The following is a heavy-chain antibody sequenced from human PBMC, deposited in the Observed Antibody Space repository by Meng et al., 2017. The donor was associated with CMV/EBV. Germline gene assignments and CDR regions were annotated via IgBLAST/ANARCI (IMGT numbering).Heavy chain of an antibody. D-gene: IGHD1-26*01. CDR2: IYSGGST. CDR1: GFTVSSKY. V-gene: IGHV3-53*01. J-gene: IGHJ4*02. Sequence: RLSCAASGFTVSSKYMSWVRQAPGKGLEWVSVIYSGGSTYYADSVKGRFTISRDNSKNTLYLQMNSLRAEDTAVYYCARITVGAIDYWGQGTLVTSPQ. CDR3: ARITVGAIDY.